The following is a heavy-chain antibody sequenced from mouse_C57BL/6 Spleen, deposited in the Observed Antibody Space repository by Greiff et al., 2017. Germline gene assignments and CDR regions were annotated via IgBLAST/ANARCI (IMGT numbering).Heavy chain of an antibody. CDR2: IDPSDSDT. D-gene: IGHD4-1*01. CDR1: CYTFTSYW. CDR3: ARELGRAWFAY. Sequence: QVQLQQPGAELVRPGSSVKLSCKASCYTFTSYWMHWVKQRPIQGLEWIGNIDPSDSDTHSNQKFKDKATLTVDKSSSTAYMQLSGLTSEDSAVYYCARELGRAWFAYWGQGTLVTVSA. V-gene: IGHV1-52*01. J-gene: IGHJ3*01.